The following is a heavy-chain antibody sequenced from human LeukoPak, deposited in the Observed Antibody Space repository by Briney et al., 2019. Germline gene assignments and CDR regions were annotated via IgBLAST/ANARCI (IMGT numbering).Heavy chain of an antibody. D-gene: IGHD6-19*01. CDR2: IKQDGSEK. J-gene: IGHJ6*02. CDR1: GFTFSSYW. V-gene: IGHV3-7*01. Sequence: PGGSLRLSCAASGFTFSSYWISWVRQAPGKGLEWVANIKQDGSEKYYVDSVKGRFTISRDNAKNSLYLQMNSLRAEDTAVYYCARAQGRSSGWSVYYYYGMDVWGQGTTVTVSS. CDR3: ARAQGRSSGWSVYYYYGMDV.